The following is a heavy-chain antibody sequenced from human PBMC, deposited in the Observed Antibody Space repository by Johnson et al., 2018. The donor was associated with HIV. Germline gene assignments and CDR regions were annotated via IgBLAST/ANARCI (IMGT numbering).Heavy chain of an antibody. V-gene: IGHV3-30*19. Sequence: QVQLVESGGGVVQPGRSLRLSCAASGFIFSSYGMHWVRQAPGKGLEWVAVIWYDGSNKYYADSMKGRFTISRDNSKNTLYRQMNSLRAEDTAVYYCALRDGYNYELDPVRHFDIWGQGTVVTVSS. D-gene: IGHD5-24*01. J-gene: IGHJ3*02. CDR3: ALRDGYNYELDPVRHFDI. CDR1: GFIFSSYG. CDR2: IWYDGSNK.